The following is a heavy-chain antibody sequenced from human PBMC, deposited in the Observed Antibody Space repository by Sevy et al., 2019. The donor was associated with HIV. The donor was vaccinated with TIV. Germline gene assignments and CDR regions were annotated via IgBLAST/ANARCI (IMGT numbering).Heavy chain of an antibody. CDR2: IYYSGTT. D-gene: IGHD3-22*01. CDR3: ARGGYYHALDY. CDR1: DGSITSHY. J-gene: IGHJ4*02. Sequence: SETLSITCTVSDGSITSHYWSWIRQPPGKGLEWIGYIYYSGTTNYDPSLKSRVTFSVDTSRNQFSLKLSSVTAADTAVYYCARGGYYHALDYWGQGTLVTVSS. V-gene: IGHV4-59*11.